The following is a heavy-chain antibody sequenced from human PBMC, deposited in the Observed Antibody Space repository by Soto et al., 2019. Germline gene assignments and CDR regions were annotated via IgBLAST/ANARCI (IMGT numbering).Heavy chain of an antibody. Sequence: QVTLKESGPTLVKPTQTLTLTCTVSGLSLRTTGVGVGWVRQPPGKALEWLALLYWDDDKRYSPSLRSRLTIAKDISEKPVVLTMTNMDTVDTATYYCVQSRCGGDCREIYSSHAYNGLDVWGQGTTVTVSS. CDR2: LYWDDDK. D-gene: IGHD2-21*02. CDR3: VQSRCGGDCREIYSSHAYNGLDV. J-gene: IGHJ6*02. CDR1: GLSLRTTGVG. V-gene: IGHV2-5*02.